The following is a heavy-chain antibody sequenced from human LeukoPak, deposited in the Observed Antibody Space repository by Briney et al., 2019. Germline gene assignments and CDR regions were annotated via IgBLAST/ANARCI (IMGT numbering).Heavy chain of an antibody. D-gene: IGHD6-13*01. V-gene: IGHV1-69*04. CDR1: GGTFSSYA. CDR2: IIPILGIA. J-gene: IGHJ4*02. Sequence: ASVKVSCKASGGTFSSYAISWVRQAPGQGLEWMGRIIPILGIANYAQKFQGRVTITADKSTSTAYMELSSLRSEDTAVYYCARDLMPGSSWYLYWGQGTLVTVSS. CDR3: ARDLMPGSSWYLY.